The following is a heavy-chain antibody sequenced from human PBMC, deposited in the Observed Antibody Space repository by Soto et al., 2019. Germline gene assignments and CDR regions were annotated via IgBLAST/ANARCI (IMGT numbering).Heavy chain of an antibody. CDR3: ARGEMVKASVRYYFDY. Sequence: GASVKVSCKASGYTFTSYGISWVRQAPGQGLEWMGGISAYNGNTNYAQKLQGRVTMTTDTSTSTAYMELSSLRSEDTAVYYCARGEMVKASVRYYFDYWGQGTLVTVSS. CDR1: GYTFTSYG. CDR2: ISAYNGNT. D-gene: IGHD3-16*01. V-gene: IGHV1-18*01. J-gene: IGHJ4*02.